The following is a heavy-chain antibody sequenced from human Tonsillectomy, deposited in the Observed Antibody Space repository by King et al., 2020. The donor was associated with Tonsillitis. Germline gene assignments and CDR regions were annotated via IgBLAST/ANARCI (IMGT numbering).Heavy chain of an antibody. J-gene: IGHJ5*02. V-gene: IGHV3-7*03. D-gene: IGHD5-12*01. CDR1: GFTFSDFS. CDR3: AKPPRSGTEYNCFDT. Sequence: DVQLVESGGGLVQPGGSLRLSCAASGFTFSDFSMNWVRQAPGKSPEWVANIMGDESKIFYVDSVKGRFTISRDNARNSLFLQMNSLRAEDTAVYYCAKPPRSGTEYNCFDTWGQGTLVTVSS. CDR2: IMGDESKI.